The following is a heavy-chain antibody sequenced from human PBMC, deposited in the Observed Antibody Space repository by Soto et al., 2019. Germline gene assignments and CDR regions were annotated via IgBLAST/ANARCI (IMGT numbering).Heavy chain of an antibody. V-gene: IGHV4-39*01. J-gene: IGHJ6*03. CDR3: ARLGYQLLFAYYMDV. Sequence: QLQLQESGPGLVKPSETLSLTCTVSGGSISSSSYYWGWIRQPPGKGLEWIGSIYYSGSTYYNPSLKSRVTISVDTSKNQFSLKLSSVTAADTAVYYCARLGYQLLFAYYMDVWGKGTTVTVSS. D-gene: IGHD2-2*01. CDR1: GGSISSSSYY. CDR2: IYYSGST.